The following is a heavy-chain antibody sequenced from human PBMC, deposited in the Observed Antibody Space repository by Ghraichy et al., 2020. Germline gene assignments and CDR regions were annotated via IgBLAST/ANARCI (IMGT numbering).Heavy chain of an antibody. J-gene: IGHJ6*02. V-gene: IGHV3-9*01. CDR3: AKDIVRRGYSYDFGPYYYGMDV. D-gene: IGHD5-18*01. CDR2: ISWNSGSI. CDR1: GFTFDDYA. Sequence: GGSLRLSCAASGFTFDDYAMHWVRQAPGKGLEWVSGISWNSGSIGYADSVKGRFTISRDNAKNSLYLQTNSLRAEDTALYYCAKDIVRRGYSYDFGPYYYGMDVWGQGTTVTVSS.